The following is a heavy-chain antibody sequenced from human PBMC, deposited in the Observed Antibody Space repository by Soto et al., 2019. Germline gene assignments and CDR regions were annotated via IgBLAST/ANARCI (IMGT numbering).Heavy chain of an antibody. CDR1: GFDFSTYA. J-gene: IGHJ6*02. Sequence: EVRLLESGGGLVQPGGSLRLSCVASGFDFSTYAMSWVRQAPGKGLEWVSVIGEGGVSRVYADAVKGRFTISRDNSKNTLYLQMTSLRVDDTAMYYCARHSVTRVSSDIPGMDVWGQGTTVSVSS. CDR2: IGEGGVSR. V-gene: IGHV3-23*01. D-gene: IGHD3-10*01. CDR3: ARHSVTRVSSDIPGMDV.